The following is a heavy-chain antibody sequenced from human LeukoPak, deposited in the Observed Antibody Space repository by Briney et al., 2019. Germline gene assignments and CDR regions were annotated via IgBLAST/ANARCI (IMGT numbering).Heavy chain of an antibody. J-gene: IGHJ4*02. Sequence: GGSLRLSCAASGFTFSNYEMNWVRQAPGKGLEWVSYISSSGSTIYYADSVKGRFTISRDNAKNSLYLQMNSLRAEDTALYYCANSLHSTSHCAIDYWGQGTLVTVSS. CDR3: ANSLHSTSHCAIDY. CDR1: GFTFSNYE. CDR2: ISSSGSTI. V-gene: IGHV3-48*03. D-gene: IGHD2-2*01.